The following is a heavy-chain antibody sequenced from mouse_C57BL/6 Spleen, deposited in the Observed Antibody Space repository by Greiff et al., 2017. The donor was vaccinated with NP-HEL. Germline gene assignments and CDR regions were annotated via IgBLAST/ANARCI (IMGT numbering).Heavy chain of an antibody. D-gene: IGHD1-1*01. CDR3: ARGLRSYAMDY. Sequence: VQLQQPGAELVKPGASVKLSCKASGYTFTSYWMQWVKQRPGQGLEWIGEIDPSDSYTNYNQKFKGKATLTVDTSSSTAYMQLSSLTSEDSAVYYCARGLRSYAMDYWGQGTSVTVSS. CDR1: GYTFTSYW. V-gene: IGHV1-50*01. CDR2: IDPSDSYT. J-gene: IGHJ4*01.